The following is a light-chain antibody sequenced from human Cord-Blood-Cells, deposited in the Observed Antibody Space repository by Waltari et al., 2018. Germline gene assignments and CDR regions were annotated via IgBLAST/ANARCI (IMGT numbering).Light chain of an antibody. V-gene: IGLV2-14*01. J-gene: IGLJ2*01. CDR1: SSDVGGYTY. CDR3: SSYTSSSTPVV. Sequence: QSALTQPASVPGSPGQSITISCTGTSSDVGGYTYVSWYQQHPGKAPKLMIYDVSNRPSGVSNRFAGSKSGNTASLTISGLQAEDEADYYCSSYTSSSTPVVFGGGTKLTVL. CDR2: DVS.